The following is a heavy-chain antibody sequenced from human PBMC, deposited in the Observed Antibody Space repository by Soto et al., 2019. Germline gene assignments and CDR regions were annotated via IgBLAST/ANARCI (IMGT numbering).Heavy chain of an antibody. V-gene: IGHV3-33*01. D-gene: IGHD3-10*01. Sequence: QVQLVESGGGVVQPGRSLRLSCAASGFTFSSYGMHWVRQAPGKGLEWGAVIWYDGSNKYYAESVKGRFTISRDNSKNSLYLQMNSLRAEDTAVYYCARANRGGGQYYGSGSYVYWGQGTLVTVSS. CDR1: GFTFSSYG. CDR3: ARANRGGGQYYGSGSYVY. J-gene: IGHJ4*02. CDR2: IWYDGSNK.